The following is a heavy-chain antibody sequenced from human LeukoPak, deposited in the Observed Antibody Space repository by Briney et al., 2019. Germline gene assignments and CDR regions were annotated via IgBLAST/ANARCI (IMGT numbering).Heavy chain of an antibody. J-gene: IGHJ4*02. CDR1: GGSFSGYY. Sequence: SETLSLTCAIYGGSFSGYYWSWIRQPPGKGLEWIGEINHSGSTNYNPSLKSRVTISVDTSKNQFSLKLSSVTAADTAVYYCARGRGSSGWPLDYWGQGTLVTVSS. D-gene: IGHD6-19*01. CDR3: ARGRGSSGWPLDY. CDR2: INHSGST. V-gene: IGHV4-34*01.